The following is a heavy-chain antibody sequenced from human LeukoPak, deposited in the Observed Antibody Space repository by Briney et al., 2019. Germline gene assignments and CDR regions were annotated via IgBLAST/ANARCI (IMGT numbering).Heavy chain of an antibody. J-gene: IGHJ3*02. CDR2: ISGSGGST. CDR3: AKTYYYEGGAFDI. Sequence: GGSLRLSCAASGFTFSSFAMSWVRQAPGKGLEWVSAISGSGGSTYYADSVKGRFTISRDNSKNTLYLQMNSLRAEDTAVYYCAKTYYYEGGAFDIWGQGTMVTVSS. D-gene: IGHD3-22*01. V-gene: IGHV3-23*01. CDR1: GFTFSSFA.